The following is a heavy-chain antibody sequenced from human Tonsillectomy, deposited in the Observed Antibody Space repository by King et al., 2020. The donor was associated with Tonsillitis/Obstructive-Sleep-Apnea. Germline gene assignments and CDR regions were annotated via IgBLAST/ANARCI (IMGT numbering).Heavy chain of an antibody. D-gene: IGHD6-13*01. V-gene: IGHV1-2*02. CDR1: GYTFTGYY. CDR2: INPNSGGT. CDR3: ARQVIAAAGSYFHYGMDV. J-gene: IGHJ6*02. Sequence: QLVQSGAEVKKPGASVKVSCKASGYTFTGYYMHWVRQAPGQGLEWMAWINPNSGGTNYAQKFQGRVTMTRDTSISTAYMEVRRLRSDDTAMYYCARQVIAAAGSYFHYGMDVWGQGTTVTVSS.